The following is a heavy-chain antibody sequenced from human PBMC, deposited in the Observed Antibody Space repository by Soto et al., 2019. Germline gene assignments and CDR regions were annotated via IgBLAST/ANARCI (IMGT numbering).Heavy chain of an antibody. CDR3: ARDHPHSYGVYYFDY. V-gene: IGHV4-59*01. CDR2: IYSSGST. Sequence: SETLSLTCTVSGGYIRNYYWNWIRQSPGKGLEWIGYIYSSGSTHYNPSLQNRVTISIDTSKNQVSLKVNSVTAADTAVYYCARDHPHSYGVYYFDYWGQGTPVTVSS. J-gene: IGHJ4*02. CDR1: GGYIRNYY. D-gene: IGHD5-18*01.